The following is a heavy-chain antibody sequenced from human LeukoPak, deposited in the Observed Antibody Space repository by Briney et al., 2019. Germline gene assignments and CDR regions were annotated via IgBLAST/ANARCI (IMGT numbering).Heavy chain of an antibody. CDR2: INPTTGDT. CDR3: ARSAETYCSSTSCPGRYYYYMDV. V-gene: IGHV1-46*01. CDR1: GYTFTSYY. Sequence: ASVKVSCKASGYTFTSYYMHWVRQAPGQGLEWMGIINPTTGDTTYAQKFQGRLTMTRDMSTSTAYMELSSLRSEDTAVYYCARSAETYCSSTSCPGRYYYYMDVWGKGTTVTVSS. D-gene: IGHD2-2*01. J-gene: IGHJ6*03.